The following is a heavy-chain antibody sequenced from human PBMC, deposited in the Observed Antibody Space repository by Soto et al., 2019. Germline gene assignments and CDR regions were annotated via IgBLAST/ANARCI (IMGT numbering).Heavy chain of an antibody. D-gene: IGHD3-16*01. CDR3: ARNLDRLEYYGMDV. J-gene: IGHJ6*02. V-gene: IGHV5-51*01. CDR2: IYPGDSDT. Sequence: GEFLNISCKGSGYSFSSYWIGWVRQMPGKGLEWMGIIYPGDSDTRYSPSFQGQVTMSIGKSISTAYLQWSSLKASDTAIYYCARNLDRLEYYGMDVWGQGTTVTVSS. CDR1: GYSFSSYW.